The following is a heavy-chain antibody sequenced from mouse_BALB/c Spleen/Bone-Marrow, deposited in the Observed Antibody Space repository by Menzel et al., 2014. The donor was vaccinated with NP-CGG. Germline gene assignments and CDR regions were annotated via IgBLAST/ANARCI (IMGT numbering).Heavy chain of an antibody. CDR1: GFDFSRYW. CDR2: INPDSSTI. V-gene: IGHV4-1*02. Sequence: EVQLVESGGGLVQPGGSLKLSCAASGFDFSRYWMSWVRQAPGKGLEWIGEINPDSSTINYTPSLKDKFIISRDNAIKTLYLKMNKVRSEDTVLYYCARGDGFGDYWGQGTPLTVSS. D-gene: IGHD2-3*01. CDR3: ARGDGFGDY. J-gene: IGHJ2*01.